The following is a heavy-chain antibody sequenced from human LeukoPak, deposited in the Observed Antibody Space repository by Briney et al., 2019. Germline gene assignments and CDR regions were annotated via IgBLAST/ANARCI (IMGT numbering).Heavy chain of an antibody. CDR2: ISSSSSYI. Sequence: GGSLRLYCAASGFTFSSYSMNWVRQAPGKGLEWVSSISSSSSYIYYADSVKGRFTISRDNAKNSLYLQMNSLRAEDTAVYYCARVRDYSSASPPADAFDIWGQGTMVTVSS. D-gene: IGHD6-6*01. V-gene: IGHV3-21*01. CDR3: ARVRDYSSASPPADAFDI. J-gene: IGHJ3*02. CDR1: GFTFSSYS.